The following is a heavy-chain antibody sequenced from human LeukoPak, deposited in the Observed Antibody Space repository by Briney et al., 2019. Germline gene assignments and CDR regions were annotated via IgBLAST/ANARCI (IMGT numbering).Heavy chain of an antibody. V-gene: IGHV1-18*01. CDR1: GYTFTSYG. CDR3: ARDHPGIAVAGEDY. J-gene: IGHJ4*02. Sequence: GASVKVSCKASGYTFTSYGISWVRQAPGQGLEWMGWISAYNGNTNYAQKLQGRVTMTTDTSTSTAYMELRSLRSDDTAVYYCARDHPGIAVAGEDYWGQGTLVTVSS. CDR2: ISAYNGNT. D-gene: IGHD6-19*01.